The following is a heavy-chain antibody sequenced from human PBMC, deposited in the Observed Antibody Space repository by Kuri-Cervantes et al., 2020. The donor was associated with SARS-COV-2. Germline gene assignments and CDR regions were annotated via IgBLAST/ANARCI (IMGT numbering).Heavy chain of an antibody. D-gene: IGHD4-23*01. CDR1: GYTFNTYG. CDR3: ARSHTLYGGNSSPWDY. CDR2: INTYNGNT. Sequence: ASVKVSCKASGYTFNTYGISWVRQAPGRGLEWMGSINTYNGNTNHAQIIQGRVTMTTDTSTSTAFMELRSLRSFDTAVYYCARSHTLYGGNSSPWDYWGQGTLVTDS. V-gene: IGHV1-18*01. J-gene: IGHJ4*02.